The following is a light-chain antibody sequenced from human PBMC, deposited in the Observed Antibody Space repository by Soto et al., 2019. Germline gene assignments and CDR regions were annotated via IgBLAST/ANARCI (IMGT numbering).Light chain of an antibody. Sequence: DIQMTQSPSTLSASVGDRVTITCRASQSISTYLAWYRHKPGEAPKLLIYKASTLERGVPSRFSGSGSGTDFTLTISSLQPDDFATYYCQPYNSDSRTFGQGTNVDIK. CDR2: KAS. J-gene: IGKJ1*01. CDR3: QPYNSDSRT. CDR1: QSISTY. V-gene: IGKV1-5*03.